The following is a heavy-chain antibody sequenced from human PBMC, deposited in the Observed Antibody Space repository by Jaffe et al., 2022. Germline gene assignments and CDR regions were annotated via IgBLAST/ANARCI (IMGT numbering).Heavy chain of an antibody. CDR1: GYSVNGGFY. V-gene: IGHV4-38-2*01. CDR2: IYHSGGT. J-gene: IGHJ4*02. Sequence: QVQLQESGPGLVKPSETLSLTCAVSGYSVNGGFYWGWIRQPPGKGLEWIGSIYHSGGTYYNASLKSRVTISVDMSKNQFSLKLSSVTAADTAVYYCARHGPGRYSYDSSAYFIWGQGTLVTVSS. D-gene: IGHD3-22*01. CDR3: ARHGPGRYSYDSSAYFI.